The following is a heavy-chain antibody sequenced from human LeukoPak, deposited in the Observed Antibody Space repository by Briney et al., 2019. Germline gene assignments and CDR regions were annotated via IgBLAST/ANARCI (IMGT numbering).Heavy chain of an antibody. Sequence: SETLSLTCTVSGYSISSGYYWGWIRQSPGKGLEWIANMYHSRLIYYNPSLKSRITISMDTSKNQFSLKLSSVTAADTAVYYCARRPRIVGAKGWFDPWGQGTLVTVSS. CDR3: ARRPRIVGAKGWFDP. J-gene: IGHJ5*02. CDR1: GYSISSGYY. CDR2: MYHSRLI. V-gene: IGHV4-38-2*02. D-gene: IGHD1-26*01.